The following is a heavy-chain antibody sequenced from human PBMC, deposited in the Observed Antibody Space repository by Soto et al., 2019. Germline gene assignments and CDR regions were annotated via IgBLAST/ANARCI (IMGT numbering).Heavy chain of an antibody. CDR2: ISWNSGSI. CDR1: GFTFDDYA. D-gene: IGHD1-26*01. V-gene: IGHV3-9*01. J-gene: IGHJ5*02. Sequence: PGGSLRLSCAASGFTFDDYAMHWVRQAPGKGLEWVSGISWNSGSIGYADSVKGRFTISRDDSENMLYLQMNSLKTEDTAVYYCTVVKRWDQYSTSGYWFDPWGPGTLVTVSS. CDR3: TVVKRWDQYSTSGYWFDP.